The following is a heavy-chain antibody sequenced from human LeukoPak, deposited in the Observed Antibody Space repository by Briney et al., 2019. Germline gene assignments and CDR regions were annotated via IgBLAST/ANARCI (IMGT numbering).Heavy chain of an antibody. V-gene: IGHV3-23*01. CDR3: ARQLGYCSDGSCYFDY. CDR1: GFTFSNYA. Sequence: RXSCAASGFTFSNYAMSWVRQAPGRGLEWVSAISGSGESTYYADSVKGRFTISRDNSKNTLHLQMNSLRAEDTAVYHCARQLGYCSDGSCYFDYWGQGTLVTVSS. D-gene: IGHD2-15*01. CDR2: ISGSGEST. J-gene: IGHJ4*02.